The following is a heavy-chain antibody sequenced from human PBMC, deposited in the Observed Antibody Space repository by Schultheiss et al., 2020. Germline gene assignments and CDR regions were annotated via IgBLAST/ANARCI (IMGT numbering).Heavy chain of an antibody. V-gene: IGHV4-34*01. J-gene: IGHJ4*02. CDR2: INHSGST. D-gene: IGHD6-13*01. CDR1: GGSFSGYY. CDR3: ARLPGIGGSGTRPDLRH. Sequence: SETLSLTCAVYGGSFSGYYWSWIRQPPGKGLEWIGEINHSGSTNYNPSLKSRVTISVDTSKNQFSLKLSSVTAADTAVYYCARLPGIGGSGTRPDLRHWGQGTLVTVSS.